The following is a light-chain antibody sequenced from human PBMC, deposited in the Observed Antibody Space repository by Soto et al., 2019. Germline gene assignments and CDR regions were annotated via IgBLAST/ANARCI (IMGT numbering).Light chain of an antibody. CDR2: AAS. Sequence: EVVLTQSPATLSLSPGARATLSCRASQSIDVGHLAWYQHKGGQAPRLLIHAASTRAPGVPDTFSGSGFGTAYSLIIDRLEPEDFARYYCQLYGCAPPRGTFGPGTTV. CDR1: QSIDVGH. J-gene: IGKJ3*01. V-gene: IGKV3-20*01. CDR3: QLYGCAPPRGT.